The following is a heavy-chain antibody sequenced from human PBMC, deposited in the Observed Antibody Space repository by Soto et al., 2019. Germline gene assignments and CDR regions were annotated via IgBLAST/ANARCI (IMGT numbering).Heavy chain of an antibody. Sequence: WASVKVSCKASGGTFSSYRINWVRRAPGQGLEWVGGIVPIYRTADYAQKFQGRITITADESARTAYMELRSLRSQDTAVYYCVRDSGAKLSSSWGQGTLVTVSS. V-gene: IGHV1-69*13. CDR2: IVPIYRTA. CDR1: GGTFSSYR. J-gene: IGHJ4*02. CDR3: VRDSGAKLSSS. D-gene: IGHD6-13*01.